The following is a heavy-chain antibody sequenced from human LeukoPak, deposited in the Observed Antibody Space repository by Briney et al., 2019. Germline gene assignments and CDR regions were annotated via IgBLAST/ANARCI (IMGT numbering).Heavy chain of an antibody. CDR2: INHSGST. CDR1: GGSFSGYY. CDR3: ARARGLMVRGVSEFDY. Sequence: SETLSLTCAVYGGSFSGYYWGWIRQPPGKGLEWIGEINHSGSTNYNPSLKSRVTISVDTSKNQFSLKLSSVTAADTAVYYCARARGLMVRGVSEFDYWGQGTLVTVSS. D-gene: IGHD3-10*01. V-gene: IGHV4-34*01. J-gene: IGHJ4*02.